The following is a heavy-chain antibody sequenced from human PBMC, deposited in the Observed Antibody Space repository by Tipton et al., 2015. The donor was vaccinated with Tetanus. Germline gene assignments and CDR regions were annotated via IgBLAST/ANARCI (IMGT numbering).Heavy chain of an antibody. CDR3: ANWYSGTYYVHH. CDR1: GFTFSDYS. D-gene: IGHD1-26*01. CDR2: ISYGSTTI. J-gene: IGHJ1*01. Sequence: SLRLSCAASGFTFSDYSMDWVRQAPGKGLEWVSYISYGSTTIYYADSVKGRFTISRDNAKNSLYLQMNSLRAEDTGLYYCANWYSGTYYVHHWGQGTLVTVSS. V-gene: IGHV3-48*01.